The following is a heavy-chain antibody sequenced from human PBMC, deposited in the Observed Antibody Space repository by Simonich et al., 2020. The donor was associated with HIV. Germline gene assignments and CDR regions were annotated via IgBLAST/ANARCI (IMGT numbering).Heavy chain of an antibody. V-gene: IGHV1-2*06. CDR3: ARDPSNSGWYYFDY. CDR1: GYTFTGYY. Sequence: QVQLVQSGAEVKKPGASVKVSCKASGYTFTGYYMHWVRQAPGQGLEWMGRINPDSGSTNYAQKVQGRVTMTRDTSISTTYMELSRLRSDNTAVYYCARDPSNSGWYYFDYWGQGTLVTVSS. J-gene: IGHJ4*02. D-gene: IGHD6-19*01. CDR2: INPDSGST.